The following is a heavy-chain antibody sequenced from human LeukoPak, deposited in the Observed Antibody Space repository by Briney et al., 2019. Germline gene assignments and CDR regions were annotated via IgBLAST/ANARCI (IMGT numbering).Heavy chain of an antibody. D-gene: IGHD6-19*01. CDR2: IYPGDSDT. CDR1: GYSFTSYW. V-gene: IGHV5-51*01. Sequence: GESLKISCKGSGYSFTSYWIGWVRQMPGKGLEWMGIIYPGDSDTRYSPSFQGQVTISADKSISTAYLQWSSLKASDTAVYYCARLGRSGWFKNWFDPWGQGTLVTVSS. J-gene: IGHJ5*02. CDR3: ARLGRSGWFKNWFDP.